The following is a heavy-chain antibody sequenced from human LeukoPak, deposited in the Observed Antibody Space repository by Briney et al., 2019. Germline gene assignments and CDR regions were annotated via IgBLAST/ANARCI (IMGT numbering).Heavy chain of an antibody. Sequence: SETLSLTCAVYGGSFSGYYWSWIRQPPGKGLEWIGEINHSGSTNYNPSLKSRVTISVDTSKNQSSLKLSSVTAADTAVYYCAIQRGDYGGNSELVDYWGQGTLVTVSS. CDR2: INHSGST. D-gene: IGHD4-23*01. V-gene: IGHV4-34*01. J-gene: IGHJ4*02. CDR3: AIQRGDYGGNSELVDY. CDR1: GGSFSGYY.